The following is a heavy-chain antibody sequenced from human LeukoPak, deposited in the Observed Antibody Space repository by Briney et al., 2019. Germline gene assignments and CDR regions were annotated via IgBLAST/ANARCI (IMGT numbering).Heavy chain of an antibody. CDR1: GFTFSSYG. CDR3: AKLGMVTTTPGYFDY. D-gene: IGHD4-17*01. J-gene: IGHJ4*02. V-gene: IGHV3-30*02. Sequence: GGSLRLSCAASGFTFSSYGMHWVRQAPGKGLEWVSFIRYDGSNKHYADSVKGRFTISRDNSKNTLYLQMNSLRAEDTAVYYCAKLGMVTTTPGYFDYWGQGTLVSVSS. CDR2: IRYDGSNK.